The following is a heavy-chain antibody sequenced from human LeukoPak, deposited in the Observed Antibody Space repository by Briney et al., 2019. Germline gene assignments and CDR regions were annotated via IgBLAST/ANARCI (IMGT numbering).Heavy chain of an antibody. CDR2: ISGSGGST. D-gene: IGHD6-13*01. CDR1: GFTFSSYA. Sequence: PGGSLRLSCAASGFTFSSYAMSWVRQAPGKGLEWVSAISGSGGSTYYADSVKGRFTISRDNAKNSLYLQMNSLRAEDTAVYYCARGSWGAVAAKRSPAYWGQGTLVTVSS. J-gene: IGHJ4*02. V-gene: IGHV3-23*01. CDR3: ARGSWGAVAAKRSPAY.